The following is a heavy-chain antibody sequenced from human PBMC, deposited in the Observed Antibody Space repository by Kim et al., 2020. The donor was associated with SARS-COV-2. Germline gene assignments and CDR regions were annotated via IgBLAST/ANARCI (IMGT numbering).Heavy chain of an antibody. D-gene: IGHD3-10*01. CDR3: ATGYYYGSGSSTEYFQH. CDR1: GGSFSSYY. CDR2: INHIGST. J-gene: IGHJ1*01. V-gene: IGHV4-34*01. Sequence: SETLSLTCAVYGGSFSSYYWSWIRHPPGKWLEWIGEINHIGSTNYNPSLKSLVTISVDTSKNQFSLKLSSVTAADTAVYYCATGYYYGSGSSTEYFQHWGQATLVTVSS.